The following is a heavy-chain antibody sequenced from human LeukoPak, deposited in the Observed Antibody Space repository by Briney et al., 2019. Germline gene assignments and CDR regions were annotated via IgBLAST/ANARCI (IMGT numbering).Heavy chain of an antibody. D-gene: IGHD3-22*01. CDR2: ISGSGGST. CDR3: AKDDYDSSGYYALDFDY. Sequence: GGSLRLSCAASGFTFSSYGMSWVRQAPGKGLEWVSAISGSGGSTYYADSVKGRFTISRDNSKNTLYLQMNSLRAEDTAVYYCAKDDYDSSGYYALDFDYWGQGTLVTVSS. CDR1: GFTFSSYG. V-gene: IGHV3-23*01. J-gene: IGHJ4*02.